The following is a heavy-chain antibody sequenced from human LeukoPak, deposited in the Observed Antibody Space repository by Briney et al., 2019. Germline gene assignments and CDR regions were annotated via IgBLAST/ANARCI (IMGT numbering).Heavy chain of an antibody. V-gene: IGHV3-15*01. CDR2: IKSKTDERTT. J-gene: IGHJ4*02. CDR3: TTVQSIRSGWSRFDY. CDR1: GFTFSNAW. D-gene: IGHD6-19*01. Sequence: GGSLRLSCAASGFTFSNAWMSCVRQAPGKGREWVGRIKSKTDERTTDYAAPVKGRFTISRDDSKNTLYLQMNSLKTEDTAVYYCTTVQSIRSGWSRFDYWGQGTLVTVSS.